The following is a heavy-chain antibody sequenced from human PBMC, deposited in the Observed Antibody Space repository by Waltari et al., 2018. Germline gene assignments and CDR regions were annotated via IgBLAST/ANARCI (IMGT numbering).Heavy chain of an antibody. J-gene: IGHJ5*02. D-gene: IGHD3-10*01. Sequence: QVRLVEPGGGVFQPGRSLRLSCAASGITFRSSVMAGVRQVPGKGPEGVAFISSDGMKIHYADSVDGRFSISRDNARNTVSLLMNRLRVEETAVYYCARDREISRDGRGGFDLWGQGTLVIVSS. CDR2: ISSDGMKI. CDR3: ARDREISRDGRGGFDL. V-gene: IGHV3-30*01. CDR1: GITFRSSV.